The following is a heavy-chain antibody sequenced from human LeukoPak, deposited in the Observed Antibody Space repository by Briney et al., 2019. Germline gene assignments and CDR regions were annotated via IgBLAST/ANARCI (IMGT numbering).Heavy chain of an antibody. CDR1: GYSFTSFW. V-gene: IGHV5-51*01. Sequence: GESLRISCQGSGYSFTSFWIGWVRQLPGKGLEWMGIIYPGDSDTRYSPSFQGQVTISVDKSINTAYLQWSSLKASDTAMYYCARGYYYFDYWGQGTLVTVSS. CDR2: IYPGDSDT. J-gene: IGHJ4*02. CDR3: ARGYYYFDY. D-gene: IGHD1-1*01.